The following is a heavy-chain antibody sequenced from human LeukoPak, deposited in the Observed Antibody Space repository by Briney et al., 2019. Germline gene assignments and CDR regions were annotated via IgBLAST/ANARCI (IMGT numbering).Heavy chain of an antibody. D-gene: IGHD2-15*01. V-gene: IGHV1-2*02. CDR1: GYTFTAYY. J-gene: IGHJ4*02. CDR2: IDTNSGGT. CDR3: ASEAFCAGGSCYLHRVAS. Sequence: GASVKVSCKASGYTFTAYYMHWVRQAPGQGLEWMGWIDTNSGGTKYAQKLQGRVTITRDTSIGTAYMELSSLISDDTAVYYCASEAFCAGGSCYLHRVASWGPGTLVTVSS.